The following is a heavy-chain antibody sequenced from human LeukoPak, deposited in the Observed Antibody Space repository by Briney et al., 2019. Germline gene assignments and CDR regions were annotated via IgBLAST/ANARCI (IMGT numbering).Heavy chain of an antibody. J-gene: IGHJ3*01. CDR2: INPSGGTT. CDR1: GFTFRSYS. Sequence: PGGSLRLSCVASGFTFRSYSMSWVRQAPGKGLEWVSAINPSGGTTAYADSVRGRFTISSDNSKNTLYLQMSSLRAEDTALYYCAKGRTAVRDTFDVWGQGTVVTVSS. D-gene: IGHD1-1*01. V-gene: IGHV3-23*01. CDR3: AKGRTAVRDTFDV.